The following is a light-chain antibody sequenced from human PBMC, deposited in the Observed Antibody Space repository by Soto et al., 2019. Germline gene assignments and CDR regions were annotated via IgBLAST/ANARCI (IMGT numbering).Light chain of an antibody. CDR3: AAGDDSLNGYV. V-gene: IGLV1-44*01. CDR2: NNN. J-gene: IGLJ1*01. Sequence: QSVLAQPPSASGTPGQRVTISCSGGSSNIGTNAVNWYQQLPGTAPKLLIYNNNQRPSGVPDRFSGSKSGTSASLAISGFQSEDEADYYCAAGDDSLNGYVFGTGTKVTVL. CDR1: SSNIGTNA.